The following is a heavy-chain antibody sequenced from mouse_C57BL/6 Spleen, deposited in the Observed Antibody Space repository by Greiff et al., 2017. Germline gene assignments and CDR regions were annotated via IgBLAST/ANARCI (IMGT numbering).Heavy chain of an antibody. CDR1: GYTFTSYG. J-gene: IGHJ2*01. D-gene: IGHD2-1*01. V-gene: IGHV1-81*01. Sequence: VQLQQSGAELARPGASVKLSCKASGYTFTSYGISWVKQRTGQGLEWIRAIYPRSGNTYYNEKFKGKATLTADKSSSTAYMELRSLTSEDSAVYFCARLDYGNQYYFDYWGQGTTLTVSS. CDR3: ARLDYGNQYYFDY. CDR2: IYPRSGNT.